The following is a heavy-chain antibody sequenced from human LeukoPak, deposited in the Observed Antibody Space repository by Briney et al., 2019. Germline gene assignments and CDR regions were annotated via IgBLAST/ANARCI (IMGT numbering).Heavy chain of an antibody. CDR1: GGSISSSSYY. D-gene: IGHD1-7*01. CDR2: IYYSGST. J-gene: IGHJ6*03. CDR3: ASSFTELELDYYYYMDV. Sequence: PSETLSLTCTVSGGSISSSSYYWGWIRQPPGKGLEWIGSIYYSGSTYYNPSLKSRVTISVDTSKNQFSLKLSSVTAADTAVYYCASSFTELELDYYYYMDVWGKGTTVTVSS. V-gene: IGHV4-39*07.